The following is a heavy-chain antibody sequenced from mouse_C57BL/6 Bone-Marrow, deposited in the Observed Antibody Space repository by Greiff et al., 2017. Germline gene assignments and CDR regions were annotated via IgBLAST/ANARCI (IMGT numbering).Heavy chain of an antibody. CDR2: IYPRDGST. J-gene: IGHJ2*01. V-gene: IGHV1-85*01. Sequence: QVQLQQSGPELVKPGASVKLSCKASGYTITSDDINWVKQRPGQGLEWIGWIYPRDGSTKYNEKFKGKATLTVDTSSISSYMELRSLTSETSAVYFCARSAFGDYWGQGTTLTVSS. CDR1: GYTITSDD. CDR3: ARSAFGDY.